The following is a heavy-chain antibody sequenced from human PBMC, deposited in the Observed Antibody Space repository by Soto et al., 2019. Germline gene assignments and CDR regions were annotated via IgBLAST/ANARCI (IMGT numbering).Heavy chain of an antibody. V-gene: IGHV4-31*03. D-gene: IGHD3-10*01. J-gene: IGHJ6*02. Sequence: SETLSLTCTVSGGSISSGGYYWSWIRQHPGKGLEWIGYIYYSGSTYYNPSLKSRVTISVDTSKDQFSLKLSSVPAADTAVYYCARDWILRGVINPYYYYGMDVWGQGTTVTVSS. CDR3: ARDWILRGVINPYYYYGMDV. CDR2: IYYSGST. CDR1: GGSISSGGYY.